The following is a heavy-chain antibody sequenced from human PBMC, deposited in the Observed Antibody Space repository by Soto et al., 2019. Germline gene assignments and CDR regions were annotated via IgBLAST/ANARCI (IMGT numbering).Heavy chain of an antibody. J-gene: IGHJ6*02. Sequence: QVQLVQSGAEVKKPGSSVKVSCKASGGTFSSYAISWVRQASGQGLEWMGGIIPISDTTNYAQKFQGRDTITADESTSTASMELSSLRSEDTAVYYCARSQGSSTSLEIYYYYYYGMDVWGQGTTVTVSS. CDR2: IIPISDTT. CDR1: GGTFSSYA. D-gene: IGHD2-2*01. CDR3: ARSQGSSTSLEIYYYYYYGMDV. V-gene: IGHV1-69*01.